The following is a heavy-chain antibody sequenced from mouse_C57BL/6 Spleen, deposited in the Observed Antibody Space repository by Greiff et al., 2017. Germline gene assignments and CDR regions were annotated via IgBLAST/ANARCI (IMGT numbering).Heavy chain of an antibody. V-gene: IGHV1-64*01. CDR1: GYTFTSYW. D-gene: IGHD2-2*01. CDR3: AEGGYYGYDEYYFDY. J-gene: IGHJ2*01. Sequence: VQLQQSGAELVKPGASVTLSCKASGYTFTSYWMHWVKQRPGQGLEWIGMIHPNSGSTNYNEKFKSKATLTVDKSSSTAYMQLSSLTSEDSAVYYCAEGGYYGYDEYYFDYWGQGTTLTVSS. CDR2: IHPNSGST.